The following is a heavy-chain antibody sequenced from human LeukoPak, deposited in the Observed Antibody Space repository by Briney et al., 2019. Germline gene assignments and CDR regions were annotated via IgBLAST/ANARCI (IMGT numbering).Heavy chain of an antibody. CDR1: GFTFDDYA. V-gene: IGHV3-23*01. CDR2: ISGSGDST. Sequence: PGRSLRLSCAASGFTFDDYAMHWVRQAPGKGLEWVSAISGSGDSTYYADSVKGRFTISRDNSKNTLYLQMNSLRVEDTAVYYCAKDRGIISDYWGQGTLVTASS. J-gene: IGHJ4*02. D-gene: IGHD3-10*01. CDR3: AKDRGIISDY.